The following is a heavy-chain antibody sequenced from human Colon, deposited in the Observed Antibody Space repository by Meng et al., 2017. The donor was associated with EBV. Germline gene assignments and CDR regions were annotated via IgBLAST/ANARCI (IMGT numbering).Heavy chain of an antibody. D-gene: IGHD2-2*01. CDR1: GFTLSSKT. Sequence: EVQLLESXXGXIXXGGXLRLSCSASGFTLSSKTMCWVRQAPGKGLEWVSTFSGSSGAAYYADSVKGRFTISRDNSKNTLYLQMNSLKAEDTAVYYCAKKESSGYQPYDYWGQGTLVTVSS. J-gene: IGHJ4*02. V-gene: IGHV3-23*01. CDR2: FSGSSGAA. CDR3: AKKESSGYQPYDY.